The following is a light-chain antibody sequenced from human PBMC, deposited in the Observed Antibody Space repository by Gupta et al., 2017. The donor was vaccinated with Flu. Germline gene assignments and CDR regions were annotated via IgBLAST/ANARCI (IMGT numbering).Light chain of an antibody. CDR1: QGLVYSDGNTY. J-gene: IGKJ1*01. CDR2: LVS. CDR3: RQGAHWPWT. V-gene: IGKV2-30*01. Sequence: DVVMIQSPLSLPVTLGQPASISCRSSQGLVYSDGNTYLHWFQQRPGQSPRRLIYLVSYRDSGVPDRFSGSGSGTDFTLKISRVEAEDVGIYFCRQGAHWPWTFGQETRLEIK.